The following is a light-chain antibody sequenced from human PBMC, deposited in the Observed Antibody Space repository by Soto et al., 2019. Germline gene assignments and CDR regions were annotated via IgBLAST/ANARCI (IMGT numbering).Light chain of an antibody. CDR2: AAS. V-gene: IGKV1-39*01. Sequence: DIQMTQSPPSLSASIGDTVTITCRASQTITTYLNWFQQKPGKAPKLLIGAASTLQSGVPSRFSGSGSGTDFTLTISSLQPEDSATYFCQQNFSPLLTFGGETKLEIK. CDR1: QTITTY. CDR3: QQNFSPLLT. J-gene: IGKJ4*01.